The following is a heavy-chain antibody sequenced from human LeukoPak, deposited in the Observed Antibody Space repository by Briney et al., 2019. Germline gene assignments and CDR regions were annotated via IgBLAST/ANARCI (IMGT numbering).Heavy chain of an antibody. V-gene: IGHV1-2*06. CDR3: ARHPGGIVVVTAAPVAFDI. Sequence: ASVKVSCKASGYTFTGYYMHWVRQAPGQGLEWMGRIYPNSGGTNYAQEFQGRVTMTRDTSISTAYMELSRLRSDDTAVYYCARHPGGIVVVTAAPVAFDIWGQGTMVTVSS. CDR2: IYPNSGGT. D-gene: IGHD2-21*02. J-gene: IGHJ3*02. CDR1: GYTFTGYY.